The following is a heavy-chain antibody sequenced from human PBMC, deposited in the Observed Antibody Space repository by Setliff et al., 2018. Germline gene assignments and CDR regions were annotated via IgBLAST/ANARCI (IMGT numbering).Heavy chain of an antibody. Sequence: PGGSLRLSCAASRFTFSNYWMSWVRQAQGKGLEWVANIKEDGSEKYYVDSVKGRFTISRDNAKSSLYLQMNSLRAEDTAVYYCARGVADSGYYDSRFDYWGQGTLVTVSS. V-gene: IGHV3-7*01. CDR2: IKEDGSEK. J-gene: IGHJ4*02. D-gene: IGHD3-22*01. CDR3: ARGVADSGYYDSRFDY. CDR1: RFTFSNYW.